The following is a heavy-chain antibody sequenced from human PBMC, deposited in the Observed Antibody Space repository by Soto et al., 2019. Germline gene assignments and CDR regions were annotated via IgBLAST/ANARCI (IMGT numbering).Heavy chain of an antibody. J-gene: IGHJ4*02. D-gene: IGHD6-19*01. V-gene: IGHV1-3*01. Sequence: QVQLVQSGAEVKKPGASVKVSCKASGYTFTSYAMHWVRQAPGQRLEWMGWINAGNGNTKYSQKFQGRVTITRDTSASTAYMELSGLRSEDTTVYYCARERGVSSGWYGGSDYWGQGTVVTVSS. CDR3: ARERGVSSGWYGGSDY. CDR2: INAGNGNT. CDR1: GYTFTSYA.